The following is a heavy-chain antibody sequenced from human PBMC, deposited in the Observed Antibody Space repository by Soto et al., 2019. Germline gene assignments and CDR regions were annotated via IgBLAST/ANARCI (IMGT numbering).Heavy chain of an antibody. Sequence: QVQLQESGPGLVKPSETLSLTCTVSGGSISSYYWSWIRQPPGKGLEWIGYIYYSGSTNYNPSLKGRVTISVDTSTNQFSLKLSPVTAADTAVYYCARGRPQKGGYCSSTSCYSYYYYYMDVWGKGTTVTVSS. D-gene: IGHD2-2*01. CDR2: IYYSGST. CDR1: GGSISSYY. J-gene: IGHJ6*03. V-gene: IGHV4-59*01. CDR3: ARGRPQKGGYCSSTSCYSYYYYYMDV.